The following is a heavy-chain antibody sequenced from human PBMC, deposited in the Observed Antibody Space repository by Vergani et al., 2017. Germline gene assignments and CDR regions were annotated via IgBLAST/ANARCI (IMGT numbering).Heavy chain of an antibody. Sequence: QVQLQESGPGLVKPPGTLSLTCTVSGGSISNNNWWSWVRQPLGKGLEWIGEVYHSGSTNYNPSLKSRVTISVDKSKNQISLKLRSVTAADTAVYYCVRQWKLQGAFDIWGQGTMVTVSS. CDR3: VRQWKLQGAFDI. V-gene: IGHV4-4*03. J-gene: IGHJ3*02. CDR1: GGSISNNNW. D-gene: IGHD1-1*01. CDR2: VYHSGST.